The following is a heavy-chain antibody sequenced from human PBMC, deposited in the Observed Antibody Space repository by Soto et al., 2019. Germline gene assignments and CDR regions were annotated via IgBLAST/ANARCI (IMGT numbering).Heavy chain of an antibody. J-gene: IGHJ4*02. Sequence: GGSLRLSCAASGFTFSSYSMNWVRQAPGKGLEWVSYISSSSSTIYYADFVKGRFTISRDNAKNSLYLQMNSLRAEDTAVYYCARDDKDIVVVPAAYDYWGQGTLVTVSS. V-gene: IGHV3-48*01. CDR1: GFTFSSYS. CDR2: ISSSSSTI. CDR3: ARDDKDIVVVPAAYDY. D-gene: IGHD2-2*01.